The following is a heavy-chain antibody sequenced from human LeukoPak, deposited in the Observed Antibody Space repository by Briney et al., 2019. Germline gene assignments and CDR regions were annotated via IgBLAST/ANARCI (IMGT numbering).Heavy chain of an antibody. D-gene: IGHD3-22*01. CDR2: INPNSGGT. J-gene: IGHJ4*02. CDR3: ARGYYDSSGYYYPFDY. CDR1: GGTFSSYA. V-gene: IGHV1-2*02. Sequence: ASVKVSCKASGGTFSSYAISWVRQAPGQGLEWMGWINPNSGGTNYAQKFQGRVTMTRDTSISTAYMELSRLRSDDTAVYYCARGYYDSSGYYYPFDYWGQGTLVTVSS.